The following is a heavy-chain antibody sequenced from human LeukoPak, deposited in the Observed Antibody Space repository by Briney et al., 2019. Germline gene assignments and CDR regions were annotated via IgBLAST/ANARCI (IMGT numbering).Heavy chain of an antibody. V-gene: IGHV1-69*05. D-gene: IGHD3-10*01. Sequence: SVKVSCKAFGGTFSSYAISWVRQAPGQGLEWMGGIIPIFGTANYAQKFQGRVTITTDESTSTAYMELSSLRSEDTAVYYCARYDPRGSGSYYYFDYWGQGTLVTVSS. CDR1: GGTFSSYA. J-gene: IGHJ4*02. CDR3: ARYDPRGSGSYYYFDY. CDR2: IIPIFGTA.